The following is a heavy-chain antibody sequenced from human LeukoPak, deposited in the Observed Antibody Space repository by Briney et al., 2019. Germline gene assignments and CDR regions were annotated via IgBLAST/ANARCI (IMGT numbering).Heavy chain of an antibody. Sequence: SETLSLTCTVSGDFISRTNFYWGWIRQPPGKGLEWIGSIYYSGTTNYNPSLKSRVTISVDTSKKQFSLKLRSVTAADTAVYYCARLPRYDFWSWGQGTLVTVSS. CDR3: ARLPRYDFWS. J-gene: IGHJ4*02. V-gene: IGHV4-39*01. CDR2: IYYSGTT. D-gene: IGHD3-3*01. CDR1: GDFISRTNFY.